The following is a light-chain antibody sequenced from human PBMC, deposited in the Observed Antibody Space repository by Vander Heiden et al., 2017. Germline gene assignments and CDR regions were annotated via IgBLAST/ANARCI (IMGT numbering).Light chain of an antibody. CDR3: YSTDSSGNHRV. J-gene: IGLJ2*01. CDR1: ALPKEY. V-gene: IGLV3-10*01. Sequence: SYELTQPPSVSVSPGQTARITCSGDALPKEYACWYQQKSGKAPVLVIYGDSKRPSGIPERFSGARSETMATLTSSGAQVDDEADYYCYSTDSSGNHRVFGGGTKLTVL. CDR2: GDS.